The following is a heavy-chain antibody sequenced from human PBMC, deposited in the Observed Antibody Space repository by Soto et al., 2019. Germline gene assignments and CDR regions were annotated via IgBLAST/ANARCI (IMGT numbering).Heavy chain of an antibody. D-gene: IGHD6-13*01. J-gene: IGHJ6*02. CDR3: ARAVLGSGSWYFRPFEAPNYYYGMDV. CDR1: GFTVSSNY. CDR2: IWYDGSNK. Sequence: PGGSLRLSCAASGFTVSSNYMSWVRQAPGKGLEWVAVIWYDGSNKYYADSVKGRFTISRGNSKNTLYLQMNSLRAEDTAVYYCARAVLGSGSWYFRPFEAPNYYYGMDVWGQGTTVTVSS. V-gene: IGHV3-33*08.